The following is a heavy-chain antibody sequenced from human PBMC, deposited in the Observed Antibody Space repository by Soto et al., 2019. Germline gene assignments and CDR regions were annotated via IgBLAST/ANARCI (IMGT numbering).Heavy chain of an antibody. D-gene: IGHD6-13*01. CDR2: IYYSGST. J-gene: IGHJ5*02. Sequence: SETLSLTCTVSGGSISSGGYYWSWIRQHPGKGLEWIGCIYYSGSTYYNPSLKSRVTISVDTSKNQFSLKLSSVTAADTAVYYCARVFSDSSSFFDPWGQGTLVTVSS. CDR1: GGSISSGGYY. CDR3: ARVFSDSSSFFDP. V-gene: IGHV4-31*03.